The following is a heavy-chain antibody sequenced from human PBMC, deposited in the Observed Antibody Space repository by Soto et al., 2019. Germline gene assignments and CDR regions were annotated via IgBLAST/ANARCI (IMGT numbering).Heavy chain of an antibody. V-gene: IGHV4-59*01. Sequence: TLSLTCTVSGAPITINYWSWIRQAPGKGLEWIGYIYYSGSTTYNPSLKSRVTMSADTSKDQFSLKLNSVTAADTAVYYCARDAGGPYDHWGQGILATVST. D-gene: IGHD2-15*01. J-gene: IGHJ4*01. CDR2: IYYSGST. CDR1: GAPITINY. CDR3: ARDAGGPYDH.